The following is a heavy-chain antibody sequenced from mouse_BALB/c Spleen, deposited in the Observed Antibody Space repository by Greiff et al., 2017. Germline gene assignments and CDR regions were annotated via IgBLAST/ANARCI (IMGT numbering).Heavy chain of an antibody. CDR1: GYTFTDYY. J-gene: IGHJ4*01. V-gene: IGHV1-77*01. CDR2: IYPGSGNT. CDR3: ARQASNYYAMDY. D-gene: IGHD3-2*02. Sequence: VQLQQSGAELARPGASVKLSCKASGYTFTDYYINWVKQRTGQGLEWIGEIYPGSGNTYYNEKFKGKATLTADKSSSTAYMQLSSLTSEDSAVYFCARQASNYYAMDYWGQGTSVTVSS.